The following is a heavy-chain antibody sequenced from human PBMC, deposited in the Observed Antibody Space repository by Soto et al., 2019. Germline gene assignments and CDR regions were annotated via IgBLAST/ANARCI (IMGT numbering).Heavy chain of an antibody. J-gene: IGHJ4*02. CDR2: ISYDGSNK. V-gene: IGHV3-30-3*01. D-gene: IGHD6-13*01. Sequence: GGSLRLSCAASGFTFSSYAMYWVRQAPGKGLEWVAVISYDGSNKYYADSVKGRFTISRDNSKNTLYLQMNSLRAEDTAVYYCARDSPIAAAGMLDYWGQGTLVTVSS. CDR1: GFTFSSYA. CDR3: ARDSPIAAAGMLDY.